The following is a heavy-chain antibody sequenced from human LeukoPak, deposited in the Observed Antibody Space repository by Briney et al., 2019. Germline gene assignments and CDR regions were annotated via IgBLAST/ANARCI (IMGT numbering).Heavy chain of an antibody. J-gene: IGHJ4*02. V-gene: IGHV1-18*01. Sequence: ASVKVSCKASGYTFTSYGISWVRQAPGQGLEWMGWISAYNGNTNYAQKLQGRVTMTTDTSTSTAYMELRSLRSDDTAVYYCARYGGYCSSTSCYALFDYWGQGTLVTVSS. CDR1: GYTFTSYG. D-gene: IGHD2-2*01. CDR3: ARYGGYCSSTSCYALFDY. CDR2: ISAYNGNT.